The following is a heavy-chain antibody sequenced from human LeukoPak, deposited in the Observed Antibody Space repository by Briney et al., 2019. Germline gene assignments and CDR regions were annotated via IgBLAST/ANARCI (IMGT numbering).Heavy chain of an antibody. V-gene: IGHV4-4*02. CDR1: GGSMTTGNW. CDR3: AREGSRRLYMDV. CDR2: IFHNGTS. D-gene: IGHD2-15*01. J-gene: IGHJ6*03. Sequence: SGTLSLTCAVSGGSMTTGNWWTWVRQSPDKGLEWIGEIFHNGTSNYNPSLKSRVTISIDISKNQFSLRVTSLTAADPAVYFCAREGSRRLYMDVWGRGTTIVVSS.